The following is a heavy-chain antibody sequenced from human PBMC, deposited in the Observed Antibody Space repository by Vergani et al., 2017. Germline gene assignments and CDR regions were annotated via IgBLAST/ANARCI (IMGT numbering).Heavy chain of an antibody. CDR1: GGTFSSYA. CDR2: IIPILGIA. D-gene: IGHD3-9*01. J-gene: IGHJ5*02. CDR3: ARGDILTGSGNWFDP. V-gene: IGHV1-69*04. Sequence: QVQLVQSGAEVKKPGSSVKVSCKASGGTFSSYAISWVRQAPGQGLEWMGRIIPILGIANYAQKFQGRVTITADKSRSTAYMELSSMRSDDTSVYYCARGDILTGSGNWFDPWGQGTLVTVSS.